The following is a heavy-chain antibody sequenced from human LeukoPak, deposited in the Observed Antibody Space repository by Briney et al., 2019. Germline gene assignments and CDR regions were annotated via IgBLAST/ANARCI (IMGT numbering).Heavy chain of an antibody. J-gene: IGHJ4*02. D-gene: IGHD6-19*01. CDR1: GFTFSSYA. Sequence: GRSLRLSCAASGFTFSSYAMHWVRQAPGKGLEWVAVISYDGSNKYYADSVKGRFTISRDNSKNTLYLQMNSLRAEDTAVYYCASGSSGLDYWGQGTLVTVSS. CDR2: ISYDGSNK. CDR3: ASGSSGLDY. V-gene: IGHV3-30-3*01.